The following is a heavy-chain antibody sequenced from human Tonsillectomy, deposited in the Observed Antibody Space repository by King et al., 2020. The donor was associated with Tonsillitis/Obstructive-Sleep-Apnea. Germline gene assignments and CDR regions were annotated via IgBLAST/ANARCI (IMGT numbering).Heavy chain of an antibody. J-gene: IGHJ3*01. D-gene: IGHD3-9*01. Sequence: VQLQESGPGLVKPSETLSLTCTVSGVSISSYYWSWIRQPPGKGLEWIGYLYYSGSTNYNPSLQSRVTISVDTSKNQFSLKLSSVTAADTAVYYCARAYYDILTGYLDDAFDVWGQGTMVTVSS. CDR1: GVSISSYY. V-gene: IGHV4-59*08. CDR2: LYYSGST. CDR3: ARAYYDILTGYLDDAFDV.